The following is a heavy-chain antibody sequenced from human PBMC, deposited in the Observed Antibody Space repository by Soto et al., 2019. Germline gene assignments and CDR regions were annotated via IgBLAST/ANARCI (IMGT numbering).Heavy chain of an antibody. J-gene: IGHJ6*02. D-gene: IGHD3-22*01. CDR2: IYPGDSDT. Sequence: PGESLKISCKGSGYRFTNYWIGWVRQMPGKSLEWMGIIYPGDSDTRYSPSFQGQVTISADKSISTAYLQWSSLKASDTAMYYCASGRTYYYDSSGQFYYYYGMDVWGQGTTVTVSS. CDR3: ASGRTYYYDSSGQFYYYYGMDV. CDR1: GYRFTNYW. V-gene: IGHV5-51*01.